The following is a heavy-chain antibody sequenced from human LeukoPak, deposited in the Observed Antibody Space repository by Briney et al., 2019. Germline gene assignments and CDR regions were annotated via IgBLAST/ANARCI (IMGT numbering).Heavy chain of an antibody. Sequence: SETLSLACTVSGGSISSSSYYWGWIRQPPGKGLERIGSIYYSGSTYYNPSLKSRVTISVDTSKNQFSLKLSSVTAADTAVYYCATRNDSGAFDIWGQGTMVTVSS. V-gene: IGHV4-39*07. CDR1: GGSISSSSYY. D-gene: IGHD4-17*01. CDR3: ATRNDSGAFDI. J-gene: IGHJ3*02. CDR2: IYYSGST.